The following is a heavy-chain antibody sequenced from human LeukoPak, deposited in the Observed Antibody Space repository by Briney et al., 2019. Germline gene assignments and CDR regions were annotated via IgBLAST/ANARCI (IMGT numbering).Heavy chain of an antibody. CDR1: GYSFTSYW. Sequence: GESLKISCKGSGYSFTSYWIGWVRQMLGKGLEWMGIIYPGDSDTRYSPSFQGQVTISADKSISTAYLQWSSLKASDTAMYYCARLLPAAKYYYYYMDVWGKGTTVTVSS. V-gene: IGHV5-51*01. J-gene: IGHJ6*03. CDR2: IYPGDSDT. D-gene: IGHD2-2*01. CDR3: ARLLPAAKYYYYYMDV.